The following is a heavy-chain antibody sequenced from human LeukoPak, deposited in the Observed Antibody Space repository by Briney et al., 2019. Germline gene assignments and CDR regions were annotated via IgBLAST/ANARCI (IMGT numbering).Heavy chain of an antibody. CDR1: GGSISSYY. Sequence: SETLSLTRTVSGGSISSYYWSWLRQPAGKGLEWIGRIYTSGSTNYNPSLKSRVTMSVDTSKNQFSLKLSSVTAADTAVYYCARDFFYGGNRYYFDDWGQGTLVTVSS. CDR2: IYTSGST. V-gene: IGHV4-4*07. D-gene: IGHD4-23*01. J-gene: IGHJ4*02. CDR3: ARDFFYGGNRYYFDD.